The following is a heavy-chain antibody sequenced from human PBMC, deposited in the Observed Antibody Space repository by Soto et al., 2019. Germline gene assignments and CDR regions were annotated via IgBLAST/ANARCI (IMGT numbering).Heavy chain of an antibody. CDR1: GFTFSSYW. CDR3: ARDLGSYDFWSGYYRAVWFDP. V-gene: IGHV3-7*01. D-gene: IGHD3-3*01. Sequence: GGSLRLSCAASGFTFSSYWMSWVRQAPGKGLEWVANIKQDGSEKYYVDSVKGRFTISRDNAKNSLYLQMNSLRAEDTAVYYCARDLGSYDFWSGYYRAVWFDPWGQGTLVTVSS. J-gene: IGHJ5*02. CDR2: IKQDGSEK.